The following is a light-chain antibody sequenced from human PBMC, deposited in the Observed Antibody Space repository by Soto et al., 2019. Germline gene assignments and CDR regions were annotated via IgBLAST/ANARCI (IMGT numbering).Light chain of an antibody. J-gene: IGLJ2*01. Sequence: QPVLTQPPSVSGAPGQRVTISCTGGSSNIGAGYDVHWYQQLPGTAPKLLIYGNNNRPSGVPDRFSGSKSGTSASLAITGLQAEDEADYYCQSYDSSLSDLVVFGGGTKLTVL. V-gene: IGLV1-40*01. CDR2: GNN. CDR1: SSNIGAGYD. CDR3: QSYDSSLSDLVV.